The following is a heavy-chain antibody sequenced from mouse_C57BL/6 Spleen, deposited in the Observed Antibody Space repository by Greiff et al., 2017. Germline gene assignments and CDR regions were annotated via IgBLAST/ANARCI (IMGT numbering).Heavy chain of an antibody. CDR2: IYPGSGST. CDR3: ARDYGSSCFDY. V-gene: IGHV1-55*01. J-gene: IGHJ2*01. Sequence: VQLQQPGAELVQPGASVKMSCKASGYTFTSYWITWVKQRPGQGLEWIGDIYPGSGSTNYNEKFKSKATVTVDTSSSTAYMQLSSLTSEDSAVYYCARDYGSSCFDYWGQGTTLTVSS. CDR1: GYTFTSYW. D-gene: IGHD1-1*01.